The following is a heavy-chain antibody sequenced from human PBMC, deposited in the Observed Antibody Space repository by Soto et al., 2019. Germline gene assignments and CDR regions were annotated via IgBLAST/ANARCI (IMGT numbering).Heavy chain of an antibody. CDR1: GGSISSGGYY. CDR2: IYYSGST. D-gene: IGHD3-3*01. Sequence: PSGTLSLTCTVSGGSISSGGYYWSWIRQHPGKGLEWIGYIYYSGSTYYNPSLKSRVTISVDTSKNQFSLKLSSVTAADTAVYYCASSSAYDFWSGFGPAENFDYWGQGTLVTVSS. CDR3: ASSSAYDFWSGFGPAENFDY. J-gene: IGHJ4*02. V-gene: IGHV4-31*03.